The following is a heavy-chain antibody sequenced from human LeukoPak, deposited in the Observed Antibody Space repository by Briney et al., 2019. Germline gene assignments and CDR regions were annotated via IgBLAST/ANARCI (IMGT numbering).Heavy chain of an antibody. CDR3: ATGSRGDF. CDR1: GFTFSDAW. D-gene: IGHD2-2*01. CDR2: IKRKSDGGTT. Sequence: GGSLRLSCAASGFTFSDAWMTWLRQAPGKGLEWIGLIKRKSDGGTTQYGPPMEGRFTISRDDSKETLYLQMDSVKTEDTAVYYCATGSRGDFWGQGTLVTVSS. V-gene: IGHV3-15*05. J-gene: IGHJ4*02.